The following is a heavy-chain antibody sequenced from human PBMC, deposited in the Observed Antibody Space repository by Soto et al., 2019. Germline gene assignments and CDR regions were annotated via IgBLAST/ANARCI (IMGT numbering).Heavy chain of an antibody. Sequence: QVQLVQSGAEVKKPGSSVKVSCKASGGTFSSYAFSWVRQAPGQGLEWMGGIIPIFGTANYAQKFQGRVTITADESTRTAYMELSSLRAEDTAVYYCARGRSGIAVSVDYWGQGTLVTVSS. CDR2: IIPIFGTA. CDR3: ARGRSGIAVSVDY. V-gene: IGHV1-69*01. J-gene: IGHJ4*02. D-gene: IGHD6-19*01. CDR1: GGTFSSYA.